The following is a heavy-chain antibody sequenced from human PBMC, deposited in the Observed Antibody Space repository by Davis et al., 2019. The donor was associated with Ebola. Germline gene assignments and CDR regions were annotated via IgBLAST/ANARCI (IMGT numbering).Heavy chain of an antibody. Sequence: SETLSLTCTVSGGSISSSNYYWGWIRQPPGKGLEWIGNIYYSGSTYYNPSLKSRVTISVDTSKNQFSLKLSSVTAADTAVYYCARGLAASGGDCLDYWGQGTLVTVSS. CDR2: IYYSGST. D-gene: IGHD2-21*01. CDR3: ARGLAASGGDCLDY. V-gene: IGHV4-39*07. CDR1: GGSISSSNYY. J-gene: IGHJ4*02.